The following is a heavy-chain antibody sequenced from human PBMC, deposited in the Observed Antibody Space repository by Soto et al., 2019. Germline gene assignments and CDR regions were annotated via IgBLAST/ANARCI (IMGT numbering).Heavy chain of an antibody. D-gene: IGHD4-17*01. V-gene: IGHV4-31*03. CDR3: ARSPEATVTAFDY. J-gene: IGHJ4*02. CDR1: GGSISSGGYY. CDR2: IYYSGST. Sequence: QVQLQESGPGLVKPSQTLSLTCTVSGGSISSGGYYWSWIRQHPGKGLEWFGYIYYSGSTYYNPSLRSRVSISVDTSKNQFSLKLSSVTAADIAVYYCARSPEATVTAFDYWGLGTLVTVSS.